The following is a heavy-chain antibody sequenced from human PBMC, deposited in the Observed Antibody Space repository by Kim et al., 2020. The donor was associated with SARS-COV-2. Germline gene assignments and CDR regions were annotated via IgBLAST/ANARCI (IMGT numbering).Heavy chain of an antibody. Sequence: GRFTISGDNAKNSLYLQMNSLRAEDTAVYYCARVPEWELRGYYYYYGMDVWGQGTTVTVSS. V-gene: IGHV3-11*06. J-gene: IGHJ6*02. D-gene: IGHD1-26*01. CDR3: ARVPEWELRGYYYYYGMDV.